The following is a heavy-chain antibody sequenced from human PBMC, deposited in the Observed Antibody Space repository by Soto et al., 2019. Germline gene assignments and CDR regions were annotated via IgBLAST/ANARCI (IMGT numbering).Heavy chain of an antibody. CDR1: AFTFSDYA. CDR3: AQDFLQDWAQHYYFGMDV. J-gene: IGHJ6*02. D-gene: IGHD3-9*01. Sequence: GGSLRLSCAASAFTFSDYAMTWVRQAPGKGLEWVSAISGSGGITYYADSVKGRFTITRDNSKNTLYLQMNSLRAEDTAVYYCAQDFLQDWAQHYYFGMDVWGQGNTVPGS. CDR2: ISGSGGIT. V-gene: IGHV3-23*01.